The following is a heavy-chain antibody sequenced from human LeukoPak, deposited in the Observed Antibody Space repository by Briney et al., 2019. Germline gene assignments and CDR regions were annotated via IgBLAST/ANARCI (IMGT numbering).Heavy chain of an antibody. CDR2: ISGSGYST. CDR3: AVQWPGPDY. Sequence: PGGSLRLSCAASGLTFSNYAMGWVRQAPGKGLEWVSAISGSGYSTYYADSVKGRFTISRDNSKNTLYLQMHSLRVEDTAVYHCAVQWPGPDYWGQGTLVTVSS. CDR1: GLTFSNYA. J-gene: IGHJ4*02. D-gene: IGHD6-19*01. V-gene: IGHV3-23*01.